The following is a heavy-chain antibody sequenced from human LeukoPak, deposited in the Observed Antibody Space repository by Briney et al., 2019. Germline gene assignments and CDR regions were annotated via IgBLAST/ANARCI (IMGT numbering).Heavy chain of an antibody. V-gene: IGHV4-38-2*02. CDR2: IYHSGST. Sequence: PSETLSLTCTVSGGSISSGYYWGWIRQPPGKGLEWIGSIYHSGSTYYNPSLKSRVTISVDRSKNQFSLKLSSVTAADTAVYYCARLDRQLVNAFDIWGQGTMVTVSS. J-gene: IGHJ3*02. CDR3: ARLDRQLVNAFDI. D-gene: IGHD6-6*01. CDR1: GGSISSGYY.